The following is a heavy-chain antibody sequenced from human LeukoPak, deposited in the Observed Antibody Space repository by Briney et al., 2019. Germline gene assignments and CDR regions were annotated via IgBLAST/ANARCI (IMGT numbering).Heavy chain of an antibody. CDR1: GDSLTTYF. CDR3: ACDRHNITVTVGYTFDS. Sequence: SETLSLTCAVYGDSLTTYFWGWVRQTPGKGLEWIGYISDCGRTDYNPSLKSRVTISVDTSKNQFSLILRSVTAADTAVYFCACDRHNITVTVGYTFDSRGPGTPVS. J-gene: IGHJ4*02. D-gene: IGHD3-10*01. V-gene: IGHV4-59*12. CDR2: ISDCGRT.